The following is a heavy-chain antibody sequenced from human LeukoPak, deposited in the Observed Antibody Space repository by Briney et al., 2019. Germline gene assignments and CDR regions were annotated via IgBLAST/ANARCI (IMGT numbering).Heavy chain of an antibody. CDR1: GYTFTSYG. D-gene: IGHD6-19*01. CDR3: ARIAVAGSFDY. CDR2: ISAYNGNT. J-gene: IGHJ4*02. V-gene: IGHV1-18*01. Sequence: DSVKVSCKASGYTFTSYGISWVRQAPGQGLELMGWISAYNGNTNYAQKLQGRVTMTTDTSTSTAYMELRSLRSDDTAVYYCARIAVAGSFDYWGQGTLVTVSS.